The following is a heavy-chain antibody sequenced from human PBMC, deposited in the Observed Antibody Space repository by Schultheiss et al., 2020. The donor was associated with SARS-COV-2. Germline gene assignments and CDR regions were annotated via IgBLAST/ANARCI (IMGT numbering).Heavy chain of an antibody. CDR2: IYYSGST. CDR3: ARGLHDYGDYGSVWFDP. Sequence: SGPTLVKPTQTLTLTCTFSGFSLSTSGMCVSWIRQPPGKGLEWIGYIYYSGSTNYNPSLKSRVTISVDTSKNQFSLKLSSVTAADTAVYYCARGLHDYGDYGSVWFDPWGQGTLVTVSS. D-gene: IGHD4-17*01. J-gene: IGHJ5*02. CDR1: GFSLSTSGMC. V-gene: IGHV4-30-4*07.